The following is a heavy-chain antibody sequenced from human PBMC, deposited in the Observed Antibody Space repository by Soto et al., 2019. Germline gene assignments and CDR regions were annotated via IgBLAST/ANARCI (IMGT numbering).Heavy chain of an antibody. CDR3: ERQLGYSYGYPFDY. CDR1: GGSISSYY. Sequence: PSDTLSLTCTVSGGSISSYYWSWIRQPPGKGLEWIGYIHYSGSTNYNPSLKSRVTISVDTSKNQFSLKLSSVTAADTAVYYCERQLGYSYGYPFDYWGQGTLVTVS. J-gene: IGHJ4*02. V-gene: IGHV4-59*08. CDR2: IHYSGST. D-gene: IGHD5-18*01.